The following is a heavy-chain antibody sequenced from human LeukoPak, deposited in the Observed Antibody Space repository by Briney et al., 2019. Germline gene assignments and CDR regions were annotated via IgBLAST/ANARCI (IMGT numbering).Heavy chain of an antibody. CDR3: ATERLGRRPQTYYFDY. V-gene: IGHV1-24*01. CDR1: GYTLTELS. J-gene: IGHJ4*02. Sequence: ASVTVSCKVSGYTLTELSMHWVRQAPGKGLEWMGGFDPEDGETIYAQKFQGRVTMTEDTSTDTAYMELSSLRSEDTAVYYCATERLGRRPQTYYFDYWGQGTLVTVSS. CDR2: FDPEDGET. D-gene: IGHD6-25*01.